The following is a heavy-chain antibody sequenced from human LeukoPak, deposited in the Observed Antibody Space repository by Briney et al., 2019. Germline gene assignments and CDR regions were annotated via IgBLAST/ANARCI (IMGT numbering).Heavy chain of an antibody. CDR1: GGSVSSGSYQ. V-gene: IGHV4-61*01. D-gene: IGHD4-23*01. Sequence: KPSETLSLTCTVSGGSVSSGSYQWSWIRQPPGKGLEWIGYIFYSGSTNYNPSLKSRVTISIDTSRNQFSLRLSSVTAADTAVYYCARGPEVATPGGYYFDYWGQGTLVTVSS. CDR2: IFYSGST. J-gene: IGHJ4*02. CDR3: ARGPEVATPGGYYFDY.